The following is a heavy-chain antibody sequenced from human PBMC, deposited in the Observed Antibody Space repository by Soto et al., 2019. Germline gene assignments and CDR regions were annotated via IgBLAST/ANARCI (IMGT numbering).Heavy chain of an antibody. CDR1: GVTVSSDA. V-gene: IGHV3-23*01. D-gene: IGHD2-21*01. CDR3: SIDLLFNGGYYDAFDF. J-gene: IGHJ3*01. CDR2: ISGSGGST. Sequence: GGSMRLTCAAAGVTVSSDAMSWVRQDPGKGLEWVADISGSGGSTYYADSVKGRFTISRDNSKNTLYLQMNSLRAEDTAVFFCSIDLLFNGGYYDAFDFWGHVSLVTVS.